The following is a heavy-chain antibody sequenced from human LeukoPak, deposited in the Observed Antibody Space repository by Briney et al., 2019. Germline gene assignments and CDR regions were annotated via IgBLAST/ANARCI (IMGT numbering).Heavy chain of an antibody. D-gene: IGHD5-18*01. CDR1: GFTFHDYA. CDR3: AKSSHSYGIDALDL. V-gene: IGHV3-23*01. J-gene: IGHJ3*01. CDR2: IRGGGGVQ. Sequence: PGGSLRLSCAASGFTFHDYAMHWVRQAPGKGLEYVSVIRGGGGVQYYAASVKGRFTISRDNSKNTLYLQMNSLRAEDTAVYYCAKSSHSYGIDALDLWGQGTMVTVSS.